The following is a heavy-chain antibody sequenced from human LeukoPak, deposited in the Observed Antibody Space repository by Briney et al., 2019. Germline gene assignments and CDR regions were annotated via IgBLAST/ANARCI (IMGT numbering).Heavy chain of an antibody. D-gene: IGHD4-11*01. CDR1: GGSISNYY. Sequence: SETLSLTCTVSGGSISNYYWNWIRQPAGKGLQWIGHISTSGSTNYSPSLKSRVTMSIDTSKNQFSPNLSSVTAADTAVYYCASHIVTTTAVDYWGQGTLVTVSS. CDR2: ISTSGST. J-gene: IGHJ4*02. V-gene: IGHV4-4*07. CDR3: ASHIVTTTAVDY.